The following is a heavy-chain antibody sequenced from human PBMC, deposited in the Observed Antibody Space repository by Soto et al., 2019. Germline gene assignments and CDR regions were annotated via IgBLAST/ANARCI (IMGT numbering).Heavy chain of an antibody. Sequence: EVQLVESGGGLVQPGGSLRLSCAASGITFSSYSMNWVRQAPGKGLYWVSYISSSSSTMFYADSVKGRFTISRDNATNSLYLQMNSLRDEDTAVYYCAMEISSGWYNYFDYWGQGTLVSVSS. J-gene: IGHJ4*02. CDR3: AMEISSGWYNYFDY. V-gene: IGHV3-48*02. D-gene: IGHD6-19*01. CDR2: ISSSSSTM. CDR1: GITFSSYS.